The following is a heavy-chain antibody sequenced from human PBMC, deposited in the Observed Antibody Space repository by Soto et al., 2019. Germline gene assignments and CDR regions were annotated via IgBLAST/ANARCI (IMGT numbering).Heavy chain of an antibody. V-gene: IGHV3-33*01. CDR1: GFTFSSYG. Sequence: QVQLVESGGGVVQPGRSLRLSCAASGFTFSSYGMHWVRQAPGKGLEWVAVIWYDGSNKYYADSVKGRFTISRDNSKNTLYLQMNSLRAEDTAVYYCARGGITGTWDEYFQHWGQGTLVTVSS. CDR2: IWYDGSNK. D-gene: IGHD1-20*01. J-gene: IGHJ1*01. CDR3: ARGGITGTWDEYFQH.